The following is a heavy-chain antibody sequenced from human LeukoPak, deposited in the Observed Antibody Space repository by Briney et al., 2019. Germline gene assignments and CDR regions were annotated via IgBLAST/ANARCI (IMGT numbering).Heavy chain of an antibody. Sequence: PETLSLTRIVTGGSISSYYWSCIRQPPGKGLEWIWSIYTSGSTNYNPSLKRRIYRSVDTSKNQFPLNLSSVTAADTAVYYCARLPAASITIFGVTPHFDYWGQGTLVTVSS. D-gene: IGHD3-3*01. J-gene: IGHJ4*02. CDR3: ARLPAASITIFGVTPHFDY. CDR1: GGSISSYY. CDR2: IYTSGST. V-gene: IGHV4-4*09.